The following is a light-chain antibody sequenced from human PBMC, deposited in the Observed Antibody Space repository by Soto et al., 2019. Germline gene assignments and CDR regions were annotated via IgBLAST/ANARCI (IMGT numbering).Light chain of an antibody. J-gene: IGLJ3*02. CDR2: SND. CDR1: GSGIGGNT. Sequence: QSVLTQPPSATGTPGQTVTVSCSGRGSGIGGNTVSWYQQLPGTAPRLLIHSNDRRPSGVPDRFSGSKSGASASLAISGLKSEDEADYYCATWDDSLDGPVFGGGTKLTVL. CDR3: ATWDDSLDGPV. V-gene: IGLV1-44*01.